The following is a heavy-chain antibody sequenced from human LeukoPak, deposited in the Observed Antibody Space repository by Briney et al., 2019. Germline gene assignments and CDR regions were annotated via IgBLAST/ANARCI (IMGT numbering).Heavy chain of an antibody. CDR2: INPKSNNT. Sequence: ASVKVSCKASGFGFSTYDINWVRQAAGQGLEWMGWINPKSNNTGFAQRFQGRVTMTTNTSINIAYMELGSLTSEDTAVYFCARGRGFLPAASLFDYWGQGTLVTVSS. V-gene: IGHV1-8*01. D-gene: IGHD2-2*01. CDR1: GFGFSTYD. CDR3: ARGRGFLPAASLFDY. J-gene: IGHJ4*02.